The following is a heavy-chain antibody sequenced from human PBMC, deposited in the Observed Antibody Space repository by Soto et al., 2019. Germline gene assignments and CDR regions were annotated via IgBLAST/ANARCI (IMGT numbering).Heavy chain of an antibody. Sequence: EVQLVESGGGLVQPGWSLRLSCGASGCTYRTYWLSWVRQVPGKGLEWVANINQDGSEKNYVDSVKGRFTISRDNAKNSLHLQMSSLRAEDTALYYCARDGSTSWYSYDYHGMDVWGQGTTVTVSS. J-gene: IGHJ6*02. CDR3: ARDGSTSWYSYDYHGMDV. CDR2: INQDGSEK. V-gene: IGHV3-7*05. CDR1: GCTYRTYW. D-gene: IGHD5-18*01.